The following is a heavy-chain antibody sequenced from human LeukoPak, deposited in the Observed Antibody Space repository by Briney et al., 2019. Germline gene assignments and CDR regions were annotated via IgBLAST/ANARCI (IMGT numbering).Heavy chain of an antibody. D-gene: IGHD6-13*01. CDR3: ARVTRTPLIAAAFFDY. J-gene: IGHJ4*02. CDR1: GHTFTNYY. CDR2: INPSSVST. V-gene: IGHV1-46*01. Sequence: GASVKVSCKASGHTFTNYYMHWVRQAPGQGLEWMGIINPSSVSTTYAQKFQGRVTMTRDASTSTVYMELRSLRSDDTAVYYCARVTRTPLIAAAFFDYWGQGTLVTVSS.